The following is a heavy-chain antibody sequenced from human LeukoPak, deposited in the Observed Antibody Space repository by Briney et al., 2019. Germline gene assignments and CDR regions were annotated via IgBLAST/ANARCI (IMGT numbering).Heavy chain of an antibody. D-gene: IGHD3-10*01. CDR1: GGSFSGYY. Sequence: SETLCLTCAVYGGSFSGYYWSWIRQPPGKGLEWIGEINHSGSTNYNPSLKSRVTISVDTSKNQFSLKLSSVTAADTAVYYCASYGSGSYYETAFDYWGQGTLVTVSS. CDR2: INHSGST. J-gene: IGHJ4*02. CDR3: ASYGSGSYYETAFDY. V-gene: IGHV4-34*01.